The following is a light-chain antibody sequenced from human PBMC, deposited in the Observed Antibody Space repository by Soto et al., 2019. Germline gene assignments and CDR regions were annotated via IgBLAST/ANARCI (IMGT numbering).Light chain of an antibody. CDR1: ESVGTN. V-gene: IGKV3-15*01. Sequence: IVVTQSPATLSLSPGGRATLSCRASESVGTNLAWYQHRPGQAPRLLMYGASTRATGIPDRFSGSGSGTEFTLTISSLQSEDFAIYYCQQYNDWPIYTFGQGTKVDIK. J-gene: IGKJ2*01. CDR2: GAS. CDR3: QQYNDWPIYT.